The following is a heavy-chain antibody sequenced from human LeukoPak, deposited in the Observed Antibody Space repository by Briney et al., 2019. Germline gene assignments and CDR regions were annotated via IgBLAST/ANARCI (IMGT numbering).Heavy chain of an antibody. V-gene: IGHV4-34*01. CDR3: ATSDFWSGYPVDY. J-gene: IGHJ4*02. CDR1: GGSFSGYY. CDR2: INHSGST. D-gene: IGHD3-3*01. Sequence: KSSETLSLTCAVYGGSFSGYYWSWIRQPPGKGLEWIGEINHSGSTNYNPSLKSRVTISVDTSKNQFSLKLSSVTAADTAVYYCATSDFWSGYPVDYWGQGTLVTVSS.